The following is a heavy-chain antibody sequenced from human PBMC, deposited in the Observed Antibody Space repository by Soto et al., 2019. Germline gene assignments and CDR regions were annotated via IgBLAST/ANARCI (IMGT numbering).Heavy chain of an antibody. J-gene: IGHJ4*02. V-gene: IGHV3-33*01. D-gene: IGHD3-22*01. CDR1: GFTFSSDG. CDR2: IWYDGSNK. Sequence: GGSLRLSCAASGFTFSSDGMHWVRQAPGKGLEWVAVIWYDGSNKYYADSVKGRFTISRDNSKNTLYLQMNSLRAEDTAVYYCARDLDPHYYDRSGYLPRGAFDYWGQGPMVTASS. CDR3: ARDLDPHYYDRSGYLPRGAFDY.